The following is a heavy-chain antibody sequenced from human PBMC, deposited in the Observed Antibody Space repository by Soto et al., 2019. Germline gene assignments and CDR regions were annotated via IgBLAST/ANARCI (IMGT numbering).Heavy chain of an antibody. D-gene: IGHD5-12*01. CDR3: ARLPRGGDGYNSPPDFDY. Sequence: ASVKVSCKASGYTFTSYGISWVRQAPGQGLEWMGWISAYNGNTNYAQKLQGRVTMTTDTSTSTAYMELRSLRSDDTAMYYCARLPRGGDGYNSPPDFDYWGQGTLVTVSS. CDR1: GYTFTSYG. V-gene: IGHV1-18*01. CDR2: ISAYNGNT. J-gene: IGHJ4*02.